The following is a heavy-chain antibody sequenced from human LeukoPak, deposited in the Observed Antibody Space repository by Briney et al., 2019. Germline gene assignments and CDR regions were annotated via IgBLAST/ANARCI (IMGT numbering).Heavy chain of an antibody. CDR2: ISSSGSTI. D-gene: IGHD3-22*01. J-gene: IGHJ6*03. V-gene: IGHV3-48*03. CDR3: ARDRGARLLLRYYYYMDV. Sequence: GGSLRLSCAASGFTFSSYEMNWVRQVPGKGLEWVSYISSSGSTIYYADSVKGRFTISRDNAKNSLYLQMNSLRAEDTAVYYCARDRGARLLLRYYYYMDVWGKGTTVTVSS. CDR1: GFTFSSYE.